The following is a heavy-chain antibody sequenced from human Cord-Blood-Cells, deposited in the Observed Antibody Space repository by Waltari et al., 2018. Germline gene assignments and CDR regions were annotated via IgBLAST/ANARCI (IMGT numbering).Heavy chain of an antibody. J-gene: IGHJ4*02. D-gene: IGHD3-22*01. V-gene: IGHV4-39*01. CDR1: GGSISSSSYY. Sequence: QLQLQESGPGLVKPSETLSLTCTVSGGSISSSSYYWGWIRQPPGKGLEWIGSIYYSGCTYYNPSLKSRVTISVDTSKNQFSLKLSSVTAADTAVYYCASPIYDSSGYYFDYWGQGTLVTVSS. CDR2: IYYSGCT. CDR3: ASPIYDSSGYYFDY.